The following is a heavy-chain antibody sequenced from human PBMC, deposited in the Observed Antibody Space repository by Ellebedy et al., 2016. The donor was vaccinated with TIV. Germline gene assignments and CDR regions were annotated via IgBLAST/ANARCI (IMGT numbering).Heavy chain of an antibody. V-gene: IGHV3-9*01. CDR1: GFTFSRNG. D-gene: IGHD3-9*01. CDR2: MSWNRGSV. Sequence: GGSLRLXCAASGFTFSRNGMHWVRQAPGKGLDWVSGMSWNRGSVHYGDSVRGRFTISRDNAKNSLYLEMSGLIPDDTAFYYCARDSTRASILTGAGHFDFWGQGTLVTVSS. CDR3: ARDSTRASILTGAGHFDF. J-gene: IGHJ4*02.